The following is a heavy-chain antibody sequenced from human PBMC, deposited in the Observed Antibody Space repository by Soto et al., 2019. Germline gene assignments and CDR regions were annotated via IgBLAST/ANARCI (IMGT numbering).Heavy chain of an antibody. Sequence: SETLSLTCAVYGGSFSGYYWSWIRQPPGKGLEWIGEINHSGSTNYNPSLKSRVTISVDTSKNQFSLKLSSVTAADTAVYYCARGVYCTNGVCGKRFDPWGQGTLVTVSS. D-gene: IGHD2-8*01. CDR2: INHSGST. CDR1: GGSFSGYY. V-gene: IGHV4-34*01. CDR3: ARGVYCTNGVCGKRFDP. J-gene: IGHJ5*02.